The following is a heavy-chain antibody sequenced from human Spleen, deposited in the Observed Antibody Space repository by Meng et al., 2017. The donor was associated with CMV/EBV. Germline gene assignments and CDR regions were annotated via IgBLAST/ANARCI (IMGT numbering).Heavy chain of an antibody. D-gene: IGHD3-10*01. CDR2: ITPIVQIP. CDR1: GGIFDDHT. J-gene: IGHJ5*02. V-gene: IGHV1-69*02. CDR3: ARGRRGSWFDP. Sequence: SCKASGGIFDDHTFSWVRHVPGQGLEWLGRITPIVQIPRYAQMFQGRVTMTRDTSTSTVYMELSSLRSEDTAVYCCARGRRGSWFDPWGQGTLVTVSS.